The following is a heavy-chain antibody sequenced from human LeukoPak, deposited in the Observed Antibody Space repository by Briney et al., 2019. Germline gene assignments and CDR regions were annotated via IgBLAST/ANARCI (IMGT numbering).Heavy chain of an antibody. J-gene: IGHJ4*02. Sequence: GGSLRLSCAASGFTFSSNYMSWVRQAPGKGLEWVSVIYSGGRTYYADSVKGRFTISRDNSKNTLYLQMNSLRAEDTAVYYCARHLYSSGWYYYFDYWGQGTLVTVSS. CDR1: GFTFSSNY. V-gene: IGHV3-66*04. D-gene: IGHD6-19*01. CDR3: ARHLYSSGWYYYFDY. CDR2: IYSGGRT.